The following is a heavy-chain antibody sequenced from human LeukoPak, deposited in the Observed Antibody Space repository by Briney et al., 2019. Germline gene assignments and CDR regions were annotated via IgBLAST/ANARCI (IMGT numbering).Heavy chain of an antibody. Sequence: SSVKVSCKDSGGTFSSYAISWLRQAPGQGLEWMGGIIPIFGTANYAQKFQGRVTITADESTSTAYMELSSLRSEDTAVYYCARIGFGEFHFDYWGQGTLVTVSS. CDR1: GGTFSSYA. CDR2: IIPIFGTA. V-gene: IGHV1-69*01. J-gene: IGHJ4*02. CDR3: ARIGFGEFHFDY. D-gene: IGHD3-10*01.